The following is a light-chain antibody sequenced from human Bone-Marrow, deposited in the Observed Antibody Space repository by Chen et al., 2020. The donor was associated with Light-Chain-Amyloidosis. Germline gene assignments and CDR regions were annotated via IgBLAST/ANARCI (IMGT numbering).Light chain of an antibody. CDR1: DLPTKY. CDR3: QSADSSGTYEVI. CDR2: RDT. J-gene: IGLJ2*01. Sequence: SYERTQPPSVSVSPGQTARLTCSGDDLPTKYAYWYQQKPGQAAVLVIHRDTERPSGISERFSGSSSGTTATLTISGVQAEDEADYHCQSADSSGTYEVIFGGGTKLTVL. V-gene: IGLV3-25*03.